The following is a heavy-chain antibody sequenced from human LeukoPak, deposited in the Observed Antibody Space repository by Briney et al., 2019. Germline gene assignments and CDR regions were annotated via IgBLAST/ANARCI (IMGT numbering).Heavy chain of an antibody. V-gene: IGHV3-23*01. CDR1: GFTFSSYA. Sequence: GGSLRLSCAASGFTFSSYAMSWVRQAPGKGLEWVSAISGSGGSTYYADSVKGRFTISRDNSKNTLYLQMNSLRAEDTAVYYCAKDRAYAIAAAGRALAWGQGTLVTVSS. J-gene: IGHJ5*02. D-gene: IGHD6-13*01. CDR3: AKDRAYAIAAAGRALA. CDR2: ISGSGGST.